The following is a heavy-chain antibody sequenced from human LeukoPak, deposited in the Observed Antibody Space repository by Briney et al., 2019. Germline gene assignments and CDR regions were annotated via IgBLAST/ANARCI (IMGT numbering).Heavy chain of an antibody. Sequence: GGSLRLSCAASGFTFSTYSMNWVRQAPGRGLEWVSSISSTSTYIYYVDSVKGRFTISRDNAKNSLYLQMNSLRAEDTAVYYCARDRHEYYGSAFHPWGQGTLVTVSS. V-gene: IGHV3-21*01. CDR2: ISSTSTYI. CDR3: ARDRHEYYGSAFHP. D-gene: IGHD3-10*01. CDR1: GFTFSTYS. J-gene: IGHJ5*02.